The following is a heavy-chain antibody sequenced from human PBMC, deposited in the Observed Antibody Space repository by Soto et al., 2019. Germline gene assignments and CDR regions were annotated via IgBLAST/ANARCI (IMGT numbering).Heavy chain of an antibody. J-gene: IGHJ6*02. Sequence: ASVKVSCKASGYTFTSYDINWVRQAPGQRLERMGWINTNTGNPTYAQGFTGRFVFSLDTSVSTAYLQICSLKAEDTAVYYCAREAPIYYDILTGYSADGYYYGMDVWGQGTTVTVSS. CDR2: INTNTGNP. CDR1: GYTFTSYD. CDR3: AREAPIYYDILTGYSADGYYYGMDV. D-gene: IGHD3-9*01. V-gene: IGHV7-4-1*01.